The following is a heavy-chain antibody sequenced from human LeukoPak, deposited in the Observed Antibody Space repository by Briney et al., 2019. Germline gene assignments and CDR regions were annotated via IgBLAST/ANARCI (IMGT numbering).Heavy chain of an antibody. Sequence: SETLSLTCAVYGGSFSGYYWSWIRQPPGKGLEWIGYIYYSGSTNYNPSLKSRVTISVDTSKNQFSLKLSSVTAADTAVYYCAKGIAVADYYYYGMDVWGQGTTVTVSS. D-gene: IGHD6-19*01. CDR3: AKGIAVADYYYYGMDV. V-gene: IGHV4-59*01. CDR2: IYYSGST. CDR1: GGSFSGYY. J-gene: IGHJ6*02.